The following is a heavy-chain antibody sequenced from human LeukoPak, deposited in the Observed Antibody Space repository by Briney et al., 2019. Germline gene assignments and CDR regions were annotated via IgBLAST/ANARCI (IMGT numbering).Heavy chain of an antibody. J-gene: IGHJ4*02. Sequence: GGSLRLSCAASAFTFSDYYMSWIRQAPGKGLEWVSCISSSGGTIYYADSVKGRFTISRDNAKNSLYLQMNSLRAEDTALYYCAKEIYQAVAGTSHFDYWGQGTLVTVSS. V-gene: IGHV3-11*01. D-gene: IGHD6-19*01. CDR2: ISSSGGTI. CDR1: AFTFSDYY. CDR3: AKEIYQAVAGTSHFDY.